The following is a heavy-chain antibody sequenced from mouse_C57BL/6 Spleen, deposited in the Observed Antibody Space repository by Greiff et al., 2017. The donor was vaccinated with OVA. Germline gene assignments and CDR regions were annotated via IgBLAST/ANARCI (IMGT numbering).Heavy chain of an antibody. CDR1: GYTFTSYW. D-gene: IGHD6-2*01. J-gene: IGHJ4*01. V-gene: IGHV1-50*01. CDR2: IDPSDSYT. Sequence: VQLQQPGAELVKPGASVKLSCKASGYTFTSYWMQWVKQRPGKGLEWIGEIDPSDSYTNYNQKFKGKATLTVYTSSSTAYMQLSSLTSEDSAVYYCARSLYYAMDYWGQGTSVTVSS. CDR3: ARSLYYAMDY.